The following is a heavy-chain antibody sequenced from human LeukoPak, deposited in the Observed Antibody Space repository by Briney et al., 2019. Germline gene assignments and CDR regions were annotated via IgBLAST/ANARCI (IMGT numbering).Heavy chain of an antibody. CDR1: GFTFSSYW. J-gene: IGHJ4*02. V-gene: IGHV3-7*01. Sequence: GGSLRLSCAGSGFTFSSYWMTWVRQAPGKGLEWVANIKQDGSEKYYVDSVKGRFTISRDNAKNSLYLQMNSLRAEDTAVYYCALGIVGDWGQGTLVTVSS. D-gene: IGHD1-26*01. CDR2: IKQDGSEK. CDR3: ALGIVGD.